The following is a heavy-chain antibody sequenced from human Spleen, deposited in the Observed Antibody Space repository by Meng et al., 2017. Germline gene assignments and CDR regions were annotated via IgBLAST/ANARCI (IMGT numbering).Heavy chain of an antibody. CDR2: IYSSGRT. D-gene: IGHD3/OR15-3a*01. V-gene: IGHV3-53*01. CDR3: ARGLNYYYGMDV. CDR1: GFTVSSSY. Sequence: GESLKISCAASGFTVSSSYLSWVRQAPEKGLEWVSVIYSSGRTYYAESVQGRFAISRDNAENSLYLQMNRLRAEDTAVYYCARGLNYYYGMDVWGQGTTVTVSS. J-gene: IGHJ6*02.